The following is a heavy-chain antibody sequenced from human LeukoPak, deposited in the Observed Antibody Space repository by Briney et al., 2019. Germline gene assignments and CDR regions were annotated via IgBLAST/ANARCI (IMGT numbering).Heavy chain of an antibody. D-gene: IGHD1-26*01. CDR3: ARDFDYSGSYSY. V-gene: IGHV3-21*01. J-gene: IGHJ4*02. CDR2: ISSSSSYI. Sequence: TGGSLRLSCAASGFTVSSNYMNWVRQAPGKGLEWVSSISSSSSYIYYADSVKGRFTISRDNAKNSLYLQMNSLRAEDTAVYYCARDFDYSGSYSYWGQGTLVTVSS. CDR1: GFTVSSNY.